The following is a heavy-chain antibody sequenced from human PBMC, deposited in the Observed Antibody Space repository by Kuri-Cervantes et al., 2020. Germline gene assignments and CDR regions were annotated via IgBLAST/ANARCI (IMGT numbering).Heavy chain of an antibody. V-gene: IGHV3-74*01. J-gene: IGHJ3*02. CDR3: ATVVARTFEI. CDR2: IKSDGSST. D-gene: IGHD2-15*01. CDR1: GFSFSSYW. Sequence: GGSLRLSCAASGFSFSSYWMRWARQAPGKGLVWVSRIKSDGSSTSYADSVKGRFTISRDNARSTLYLQMDSLRAEDTGVYFCATVVARTFEIWGQGTMVTVSS.